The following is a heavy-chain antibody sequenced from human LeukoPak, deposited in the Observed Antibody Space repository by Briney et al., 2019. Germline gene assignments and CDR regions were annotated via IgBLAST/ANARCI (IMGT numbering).Heavy chain of an antibody. Sequence: SETLSLTCAVSGDSFSSHYWTWIRQPPGRGLEWNGYISYIRTTNYNPSLKSRVTISIDTSKNQFSLKLSSVTTADTAVYYCARDLVTVTKGFDIWGLGTMVSVSS. V-gene: IGHV4-59*11. CDR2: ISYIRTT. J-gene: IGHJ3*02. CDR3: ARDLVTVTKGFDI. D-gene: IGHD4-17*01. CDR1: GDSFSSHY.